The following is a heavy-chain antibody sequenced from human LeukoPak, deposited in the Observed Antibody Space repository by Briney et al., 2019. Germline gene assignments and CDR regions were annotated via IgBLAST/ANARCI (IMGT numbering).Heavy chain of an antibody. D-gene: IGHD5-24*01. J-gene: IGHJ4*02. V-gene: IGHV3-48*03. CDR3: ARDRVRRDGYNADLDY. CDR1: GFTFSSYE. CDR2: ISGGGSTI. Sequence: PGGSLRLSCAASGFTFSSYEMNWVRQAPGKGLEGVSYISGGGSTIYYADSVKGRFTISRDNAKNSLYLQMNSLRAEDTAVYYCARDRVRRDGYNADLDYWGQGTLVSVFS.